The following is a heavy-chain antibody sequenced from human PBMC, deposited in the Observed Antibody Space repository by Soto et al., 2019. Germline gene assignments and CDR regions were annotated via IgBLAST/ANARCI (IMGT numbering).Heavy chain of an antibody. Sequence: GGSLRLSCAASGFTFSSYSMNWVRQAPGKGLEWVSYISSSSTIYYAGSVKGRFTISRDNAKNSLHLQMNSLRAEDTAVYYCARDYYYDSSGYYDYWGQGTLVTVSS. D-gene: IGHD3-22*01. CDR2: ISSSSTI. V-gene: IGHV3-48*01. J-gene: IGHJ4*02. CDR1: GFTFSSYS. CDR3: ARDYYYDSSGYYDY.